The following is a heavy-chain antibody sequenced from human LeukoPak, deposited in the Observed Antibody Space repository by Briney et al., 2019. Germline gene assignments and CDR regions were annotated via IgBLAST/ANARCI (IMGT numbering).Heavy chain of an antibody. Sequence: ASVKVSCKASGGTFSSYAISWVRPAPGQGLEWMGRIIPILGIANYAQKFQGRVTITADKSTSTAYMELSSLRSEDTAVYYCARDPGAAVAGTPGDYWGQGTLVTVSS. V-gene: IGHV1-69*04. CDR3: ARDPGAAVAGTPGDY. D-gene: IGHD6-19*01. J-gene: IGHJ4*02. CDR2: IIPILGIA. CDR1: GGTFSSYA.